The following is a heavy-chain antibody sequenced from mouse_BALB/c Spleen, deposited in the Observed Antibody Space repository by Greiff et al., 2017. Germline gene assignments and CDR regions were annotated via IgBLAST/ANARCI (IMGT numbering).Heavy chain of an antibody. V-gene: IGHV6-3*01. CDR2: IRLKSDNYAT. CDR3: TAYYRYDGWFAY. Sequence: EVQGVESGGGLVQPGGSMKLSCVASGFTFSSYWMSWVRQSPEKGLEWVAEIRLKSDNYATHYAESVKGKFTISRDDSKSRLYLQMNSLRAEDTGIYYCTAYYRYDGWFAYWGQGTLVTVSA. D-gene: IGHD2-14*01. CDR1: GFTFSSYW. J-gene: IGHJ3*01.